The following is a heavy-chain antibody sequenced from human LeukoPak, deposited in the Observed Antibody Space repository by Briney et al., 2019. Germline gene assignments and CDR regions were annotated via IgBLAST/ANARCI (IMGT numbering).Heavy chain of an antibody. D-gene: IGHD6-13*01. Sequence: PSETLSLTCTVSGGSISSYYWSWIRQPPGKGLEWIGYIYYSGRTNYNPSLKSRVTISVDTSKNPFSLKLNSVTAADTAVYYCARPREDSSWYYFDYWGQGTLVTVSS. V-gene: IGHV4-59*01. J-gene: IGHJ4*02. CDR1: GGSISSYY. CDR3: ARPREDSSWYYFDY. CDR2: IYYSGRT.